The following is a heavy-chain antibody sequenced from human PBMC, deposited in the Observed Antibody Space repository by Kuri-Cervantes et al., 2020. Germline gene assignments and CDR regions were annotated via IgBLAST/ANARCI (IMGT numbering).Heavy chain of an antibody. D-gene: IGHD7-27*01. CDR2: FDPEDGET. V-gene: IGHV1-24*01. CDR1: GYTLTELS. CDR3: ARDVPLGHDAFDI. Sequence: ASVKVSCKVSGYTLTELSMHWVRQAPGKGLEWMGGFDPEDGETIYAQKFQGRVTTTEDTSTDTAYMELSSLRSEDTAVYYCARDVPLGHDAFDIWGQGTMVTVSS. J-gene: IGHJ3*02.